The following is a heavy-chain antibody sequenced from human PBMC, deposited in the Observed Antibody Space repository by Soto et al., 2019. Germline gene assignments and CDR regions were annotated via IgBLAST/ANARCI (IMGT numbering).Heavy chain of an antibody. CDR2: INAGNGNT. CDR3: AGNGYCSGGSCYSIAFDI. V-gene: IGHV1-3*01. Sequence: ASVKVSCKASGYTFTSYAMHWVRQAPGQRLEWMGWINAGNGNTKYSQKFQGRVTITRDTSASTAYMELSSLRSEDTAVYYCAGNGYCSGGSCYSIAFDIWGQGTMVTVSS. CDR1: GYTFTSYA. J-gene: IGHJ3*02. D-gene: IGHD2-15*01.